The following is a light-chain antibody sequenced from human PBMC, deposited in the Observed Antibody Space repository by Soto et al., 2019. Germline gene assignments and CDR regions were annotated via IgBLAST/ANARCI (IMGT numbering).Light chain of an antibody. CDR3: SSYAGSKNFIL. Sequence: QSALTQPPSASGSPGQSVTISCTGTTSDVGGYNYVSWYQLHPGKVPKLIISEVNKRPSGVPDRFSCSKSGSTASLTVSGLQAEDEADYFCSSYAGSKNFILFGGGTKLTVL. CDR1: TSDVGGYNY. J-gene: IGLJ2*01. CDR2: EVN. V-gene: IGLV2-8*01.